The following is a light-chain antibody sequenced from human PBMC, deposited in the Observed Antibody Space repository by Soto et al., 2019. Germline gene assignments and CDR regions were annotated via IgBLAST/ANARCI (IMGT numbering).Light chain of an antibody. CDR1: QSINNN. J-gene: IGKJ2*01. CDR2: DAS. CDR3: QQYSNWLL. Sequence: EIVMTQSPATLSVSPGERATLSCRASQSINNNLAWYQQKAGQAPRLLIYDASTRATGIPARFSGSGSGTEFTLTISSLQSEDFAVYYCQQYSNWLLFGHGTKLEIK. V-gene: IGKV3-15*01.